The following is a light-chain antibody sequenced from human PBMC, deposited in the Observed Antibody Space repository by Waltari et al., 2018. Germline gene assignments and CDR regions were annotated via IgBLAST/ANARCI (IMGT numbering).Light chain of an antibody. CDR3: CSYAGRGTYV. CDR1: PSDVGKYTH. Sequence: QSALPQPAPVSGTLGQSITISCPGTPSDVGKYTHLYLSQQHPGKAPKLLICEVIKRPSGVSSRFSGSKSGNTASLTISGLQAEDEADYYCCSYAGRGTYVFGSGTKVTVL. CDR2: EVI. V-gene: IGLV2-23*02. J-gene: IGLJ1*01.